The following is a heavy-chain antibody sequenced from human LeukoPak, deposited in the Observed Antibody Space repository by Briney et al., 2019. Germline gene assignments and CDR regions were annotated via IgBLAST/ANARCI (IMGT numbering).Heavy chain of an antibody. J-gene: IGHJ4*02. CDR2: ISGSGGST. Sequence: GGSLRLSCAASGFTFSSYAMSWVRQAPGKGLEWVSAISGSGGSTYYADSVEGRFTISRDNSKNTLYLQMNSLRAEDTAVYYCAKDREYYYDSSGQSDYWGQGTLVTVSS. CDR1: GFTFSSYA. V-gene: IGHV3-23*01. D-gene: IGHD3-22*01. CDR3: AKDREYYYDSSGQSDY.